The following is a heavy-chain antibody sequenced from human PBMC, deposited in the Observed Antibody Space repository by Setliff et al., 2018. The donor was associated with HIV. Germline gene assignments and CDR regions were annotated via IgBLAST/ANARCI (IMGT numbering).Heavy chain of an antibody. CDR2: VHPSGSI. CDR1: GVSFSGDY. Sequence: ETLSLTCAVSGVSFSGDYWSWVRQPPGKGLEWIAEVHPSGSINYNSSLKSRVAISVDTSNNQFPLTMTSVTAADTAVYYCARGHPLYSGSYYGDYWGQGTLVTVPS. J-gene: IGHJ4*02. D-gene: IGHD1-26*01. CDR3: ARGHPLYSGSYYGDY. V-gene: IGHV4-34*01.